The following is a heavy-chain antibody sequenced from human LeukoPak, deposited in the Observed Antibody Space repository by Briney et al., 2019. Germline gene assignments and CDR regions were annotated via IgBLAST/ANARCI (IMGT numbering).Heavy chain of an antibody. J-gene: IGHJ4*02. V-gene: IGHV3-74*01. CDR2: INSDGSTT. D-gene: IGHD5/OR15-5a*01. CDR1: GFTFSSYW. CDR3: AREVSTIDY. Sequence: GGSLRLSCAASGFTFSSYWMHWVRQDPGKGLAWVSRINSDGSTTTYADSVKGRFTISRDNAKNTLYLQMNSLRAEDTAVYYCAREVSTIDYWGQGTLVTVSS.